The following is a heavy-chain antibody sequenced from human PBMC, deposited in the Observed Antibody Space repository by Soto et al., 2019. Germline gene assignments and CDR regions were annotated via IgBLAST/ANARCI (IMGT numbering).Heavy chain of an antibody. CDR2: ISAYNDDR. Sequence: QVQLVQSGPEVKKPGASVKVSCKASGYSFSDYGVTWVRQSPGQGLQWMGWISAYNDDRNYAQNFQDRITMTTDTSTSTADVELRSLRSDDTAVYFCGRARSAARVTSDYWGQGTLVTVSS. CDR1: GYSFSDYG. D-gene: IGHD5-18*01. J-gene: IGHJ4*02. V-gene: IGHV1-18*01. CDR3: GRARSAARVTSDY.